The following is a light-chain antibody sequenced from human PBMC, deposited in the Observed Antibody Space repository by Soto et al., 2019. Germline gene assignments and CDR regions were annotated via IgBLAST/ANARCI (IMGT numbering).Light chain of an antibody. CDR3: QQHDIHSLT. J-gene: IGKJ1*01. Sequence: DIPMTQSPSSLSASVGDRVTITCQASQDISNYLNWYQQKPGKAPKLLIYDASNLETGVPSKFRERRPWTGFTANIRSLQTPHIATYYCQQHDIHSLTFGKGTPVEI. V-gene: IGKV1-33*01. CDR2: DAS. CDR1: QDISNY.